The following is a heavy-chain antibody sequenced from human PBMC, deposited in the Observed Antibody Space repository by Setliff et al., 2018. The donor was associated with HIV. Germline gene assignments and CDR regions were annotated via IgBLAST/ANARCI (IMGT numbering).Heavy chain of an antibody. D-gene: IGHD3-10*01. J-gene: IGHJ4*02. Sequence: PSETLSLTCTVPGGSISTNNFYWGWIRQPPGKGLQWIGSIYFTGDSYYDPSLKSRVTTSVDTSNNQFSLILSPVTAADTAVYYCARQTGLRGYYGPNSLYYFDYWGKGMLVTVSS. V-gene: IGHV4-39*01. CDR3: ARQTGLRGYYGPNSLYYFDY. CDR2: IYFTGDS. CDR1: GGSISTNNFY.